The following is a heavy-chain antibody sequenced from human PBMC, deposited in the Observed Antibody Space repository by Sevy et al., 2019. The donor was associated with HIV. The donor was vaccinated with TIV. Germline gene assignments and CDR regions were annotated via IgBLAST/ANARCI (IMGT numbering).Heavy chain of an antibody. CDR3: AGERTYYYDSSGSDYGYYGMDV. CDR2: ISYDGSIK. J-gene: IGHJ6*02. CDR1: GFTFSTYA. Sequence: GGSLRLSCAASGFTFSTYAMHWVRQAPGKGLEWVAVISYDGSIKYSADSVKGRFTISRDNSRNTLYLQMNSLRPEDTAVYYCAGERTYYYDSSGSDYGYYGMDVWGQGATVTVSS. V-gene: IGHV3-30*04. D-gene: IGHD3-22*01.